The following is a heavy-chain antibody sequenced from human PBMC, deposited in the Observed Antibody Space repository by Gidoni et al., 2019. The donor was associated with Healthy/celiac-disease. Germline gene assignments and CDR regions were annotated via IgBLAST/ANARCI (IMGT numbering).Heavy chain of an antibody. Sequence: QVQLVQSGAEVKKPGASVTVSCKASGYPFPGSHMHWVRQAPGQGLEWMGWINPNSGGTNYAQKFQGWVTMTRDTSISTAYMELSRLRSDDTAVYYCARERTDYGDYVGIGYYYYGMDVWGQGTTVTVSS. CDR3: ARERTDYGDYVGIGYYYYGMDV. CDR2: INPNSGGT. D-gene: IGHD4-17*01. V-gene: IGHV1-2*04. J-gene: IGHJ6*02. CDR1: GYPFPGSH.